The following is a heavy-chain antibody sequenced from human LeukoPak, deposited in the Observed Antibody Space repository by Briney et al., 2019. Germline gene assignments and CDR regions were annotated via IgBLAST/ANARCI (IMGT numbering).Heavy chain of an antibody. CDR2: INHSGST. Sequence: SETLSLTCTVSGGSISSYYWSWIRQPPGKGLEWIGEINHSGSTNYNPSLKSRVTVSVDTSKNQFSLKLSSVTAADTAVYYCARHLPYDILTGKGFDYWGQGTLVTVSS. D-gene: IGHD3-9*01. J-gene: IGHJ4*02. CDR3: ARHLPYDILTGKGFDY. V-gene: IGHV4-34*01. CDR1: GGSISSYY.